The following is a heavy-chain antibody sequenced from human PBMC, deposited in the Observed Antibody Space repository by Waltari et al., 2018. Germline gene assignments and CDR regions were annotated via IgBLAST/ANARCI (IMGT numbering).Heavy chain of an antibody. CDR3: AVDYGDFRVFDY. CDR2: FDRDDGET. D-gene: IGHD4-17*01. J-gene: IGHJ4*02. Sequence: QVQLVQSGAEVKKPGASVKVSCKVSGYTLTELSMHWVRQAPGKGLEWMGGFDRDDGETTYAEKSHDRVTMTGDPATDSAYMELSSLGSVDTAVYCCAVDYGDFRVFDYWGQGTLVTVSS. V-gene: IGHV1-24*01. CDR1: GYTLTELS.